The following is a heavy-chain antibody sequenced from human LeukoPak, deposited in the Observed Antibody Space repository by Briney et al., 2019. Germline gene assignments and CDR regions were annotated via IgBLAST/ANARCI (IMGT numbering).Heavy chain of an antibody. Sequence: PGGSLRLSCAASGFTFSSYAMSWVRQAPGKGLEWVSVIYSGGSTYYADSEEGRFTISRDNSKNTLYLQMNSLRAEDTAVYYCARDRAYYFDYWGQGTLVTVSS. D-gene: IGHD3-10*01. J-gene: IGHJ4*02. CDR1: GFTFSSYA. CDR3: ARDRAYYFDY. CDR2: IYSGGST. V-gene: IGHV3-66*01.